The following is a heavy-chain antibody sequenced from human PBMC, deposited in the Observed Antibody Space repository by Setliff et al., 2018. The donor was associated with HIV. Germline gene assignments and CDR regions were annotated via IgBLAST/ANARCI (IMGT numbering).Heavy chain of an antibody. CDR1: TYTLTRNY. CDR3: ARGRSGFNWFDT. V-gene: IGHV1-46*01. Sequence: VASVKVSCKASTYTLTRNYMHWVRQAPGQGLEWMGTINPSGGSTGYAQKFQDRVTMTRDTSTSTVYMELSSLRSEDTAVYFCARGRSGFNWFDTWGQGTLVTVSS. D-gene: IGHD3-22*01. J-gene: IGHJ5*02. CDR2: INPSGGST.